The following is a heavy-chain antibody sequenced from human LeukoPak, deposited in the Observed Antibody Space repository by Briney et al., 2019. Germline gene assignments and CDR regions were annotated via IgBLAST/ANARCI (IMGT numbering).Heavy chain of an antibody. D-gene: IGHD3-10*01. Sequence: KPSETLSLTCTVSGGSISSSTYYWGWIRQPPGKGLEWIGEINHSGSTNYNPSLKSRVTISVDTSKNQFSLKLSSVTAADTAVYYCARGQYKGYYYGSGSSNWFDPWGQGTLVTVSS. CDR2: INHSGST. V-gene: IGHV4-39*07. CDR1: GGSISSSTYY. CDR3: ARGQYKGYYYGSGSSNWFDP. J-gene: IGHJ5*02.